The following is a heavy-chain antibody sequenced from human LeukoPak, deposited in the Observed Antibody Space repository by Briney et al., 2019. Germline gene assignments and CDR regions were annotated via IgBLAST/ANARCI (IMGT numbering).Heavy chain of an antibody. Sequence: SETLSLTCTVSGVSISSSTYYWGWIRQPPGKGLEWIGTIYSSGSTYYNSSLKSRVTISVDTSKNHFSLKLNSVTAADTAVYYCAKKRTQWLVNLSPNYYFDYWGQGTLVTVSS. V-gene: IGHV4-39*07. CDR3: AKKRTQWLVNLSPNYYFDY. D-gene: IGHD6-19*01. CDR2: IYSSGST. J-gene: IGHJ4*02. CDR1: GVSISSSTYY.